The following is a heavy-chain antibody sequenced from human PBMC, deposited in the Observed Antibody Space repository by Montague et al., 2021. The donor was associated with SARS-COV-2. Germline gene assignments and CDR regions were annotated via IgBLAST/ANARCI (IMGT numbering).Heavy chain of an antibody. J-gene: IGHJ4*02. CDR2: ISYDGSNK. V-gene: IGHV3-30-3*01. D-gene: IGHD5-12*01. CDR3: ARALLPLLYTFDY. Sequence: SLRLSCAASGFTFSSYAMHWVRQAPGKGLVWVAVISYDGSNKYYADSVKGPFTISSDNSKNTLYLQMNSLRAEDTAVYYCARALLPLLYTFDYWGQGTLVTVSS. CDR1: GFTFSSYA.